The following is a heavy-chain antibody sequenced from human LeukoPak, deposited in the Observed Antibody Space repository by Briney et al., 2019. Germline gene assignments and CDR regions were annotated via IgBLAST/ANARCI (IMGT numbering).Heavy chain of an antibody. V-gene: IGHV3-30-3*01. Sequence: GGSLRLSCAASGFTFSSYAMHWVRQAPGKGLEWVAVISYDGSNKYYADSVKGRFTISRDNSKNTLYLQMNSLRAEDTAVYYCARNSNACSSTSCFTTDYWGQGTLVTVSS. CDR1: GFTFSSYA. CDR2: ISYDGSNK. D-gene: IGHD2-2*01. J-gene: IGHJ4*02. CDR3: ARNSNACSSTSCFTTDY.